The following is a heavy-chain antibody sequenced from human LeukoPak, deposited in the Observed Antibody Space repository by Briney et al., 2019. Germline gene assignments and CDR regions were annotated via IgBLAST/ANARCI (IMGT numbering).Heavy chain of an antibody. J-gene: IGHJ4*02. CDR2: IWYDGSNE. D-gene: IGHD6-6*01. CDR3: ARDIAARRVDY. CDR1: GFTFRNHG. Sequence: GGSLRLSCAASGFTFRNHGMHWVRQAPGKGLEWVAVIWYDGSNEYYADSVKGRFTIARDNSKNMLYLQMKSLRAEDTAMYYCARDIAARRVDYWGQGTLVTVSS. V-gene: IGHV3-33*01.